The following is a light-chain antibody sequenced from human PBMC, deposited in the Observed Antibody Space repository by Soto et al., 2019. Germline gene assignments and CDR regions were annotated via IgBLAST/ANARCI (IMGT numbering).Light chain of an antibody. V-gene: IGLV1-47*01. Sequence: QSVLTQPPSASGTPGQRVTISCSGSSSNIGSNYVCWYQQLPGTAPKLRIYRDNQRASGVPDRFSGSKSGTSASLAISGPRSEDEADYYCAAWDDSLSGRYVFGTGTKLTVL. J-gene: IGLJ1*01. CDR1: SSNIGSNY. CDR2: RDN. CDR3: AAWDDSLSGRYV.